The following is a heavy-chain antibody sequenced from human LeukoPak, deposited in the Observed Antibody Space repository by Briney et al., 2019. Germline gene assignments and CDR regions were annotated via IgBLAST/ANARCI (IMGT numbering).Heavy chain of an antibody. CDR1: GYTFTDYY. CDR3: ARTSIAARRADFDY. Sequence: GASVRVSCKTSGYTFTDYYIHWVRQAPGQGLERMGWINSNSGGTSYAQKFQGRVTLTRDTPTRTAYMELNRLTSDDTAVYYCARTSIAARRADFDYWGQGTVVTVSS. D-gene: IGHD6-6*01. J-gene: IGHJ4*02. V-gene: IGHV1-2*02. CDR2: INSNSGGT.